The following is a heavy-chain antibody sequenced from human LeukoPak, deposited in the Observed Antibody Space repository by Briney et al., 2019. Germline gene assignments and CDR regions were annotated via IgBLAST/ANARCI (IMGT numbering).Heavy chain of an antibody. CDR1: GGTFSSYA. D-gene: IGHD6-13*01. Sequence: SVRVSCKASGGTFSSYAISWVRQAPGQGLEWMGGIIPIFGTANYAQKFQGRVTITADESTSTAYMELSSLRSEDTAVYYCASPRKQLVPYYYGMDVWGQGTTVTVSS. CDR3: ASPRKQLVPYYYGMDV. CDR2: IIPIFGTA. J-gene: IGHJ6*02. V-gene: IGHV1-69*13.